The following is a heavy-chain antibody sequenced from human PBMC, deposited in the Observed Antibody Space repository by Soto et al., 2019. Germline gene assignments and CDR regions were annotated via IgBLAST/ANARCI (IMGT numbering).Heavy chain of an antibody. D-gene: IGHD3-3*01. J-gene: IGHJ6*02. CDR2: ISHTGST. V-gene: IGHV4-59*01. CDR3: ARINFWKGDYGMDV. CDR1: GGSISSFY. Sequence: QVQLQESGPGLVKPSETLSLTCTVFGGSISSFYWSWIRQPPGKGLEWIGYISHTGSTDYNPSLKSRLTISVDTFKNQFSLKLSSVAAAVTAVYYCARINFWKGDYGMDVWGQGTTVTVSS.